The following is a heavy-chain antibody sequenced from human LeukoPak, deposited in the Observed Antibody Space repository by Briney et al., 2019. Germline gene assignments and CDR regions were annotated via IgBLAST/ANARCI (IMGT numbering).Heavy chain of an antibody. J-gene: IGHJ4*02. CDR1: GFTVRNHY. CDR2: IYSGGST. V-gene: IGHV3-53*01. Sequence: GGSLRLSCAASGFTVRNHYVSWVRQAPGKGPEWVSFIYSGGSTHCADSVKGRFTISRDNSKNTVYLQMNSLRAEDTAVYYCARDYDYIWGSYFVYWGQGTLVTVSS. D-gene: IGHD3-16*01. CDR3: ARDYDYIWGSYFVY.